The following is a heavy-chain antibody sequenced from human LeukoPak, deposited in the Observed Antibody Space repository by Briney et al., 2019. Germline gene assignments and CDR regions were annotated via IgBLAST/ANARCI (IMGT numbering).Heavy chain of an antibody. V-gene: IGHV1-69*01. Sequence: SVKVSCKASGGTFKNYAISWARQAPGQGLEWMGGILPIFGTTNYAQKFQARVTITADESTSTAYMEMSSLRSDDTAVYYCARAGYYDSSGYYSRTPFDYWGQGTLVTVSS. D-gene: IGHD3-22*01. CDR3: ARAGYYDSSGYYSRTPFDY. CDR1: GGTFKNYA. CDR2: ILPIFGTT. J-gene: IGHJ4*02.